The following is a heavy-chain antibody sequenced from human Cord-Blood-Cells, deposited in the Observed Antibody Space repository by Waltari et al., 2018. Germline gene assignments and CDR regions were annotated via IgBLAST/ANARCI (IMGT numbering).Heavy chain of an antibody. V-gene: IGHV3-7*01. CDR1: GFPFSSYW. Sequence: EVQLVESGGGLVQPGGSLRLSCAASGFPFSSYWMSWVRQAPGKGLEWVANIKQDGSEKYYVDSVKGRFTISRDNAKNSLYLQMNSLRAEDTAVYYCASVFFDWLLCYWGQGTLVTVSS. J-gene: IGHJ4*02. D-gene: IGHD3-9*01. CDR2: IKQDGSEK. CDR3: ASVFFDWLLCY.